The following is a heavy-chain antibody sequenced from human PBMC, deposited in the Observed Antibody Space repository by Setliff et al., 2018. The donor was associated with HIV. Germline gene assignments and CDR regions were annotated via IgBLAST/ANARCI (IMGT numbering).Heavy chain of an antibody. CDR1: GSISSSSYY. Sequence: GSISSSSYYWGWIRQPPGKGLEWIGSIYYRGNTYYNPSLKSRVTISVDTSKNQFSLKLSSVTAADAAVYYCAKDLGLREGSSPFDNWGQGTLVTVSS. D-gene: IGHD3-16*01. CDR2: IYYRGNT. CDR3: AKDLGLREGSSPFDN. J-gene: IGHJ4*02. V-gene: IGHV4-39*02.